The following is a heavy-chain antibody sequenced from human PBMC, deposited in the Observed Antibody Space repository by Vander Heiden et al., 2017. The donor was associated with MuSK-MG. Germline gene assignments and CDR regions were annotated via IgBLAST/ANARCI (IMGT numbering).Heavy chain of an antibody. CDR1: GGSFSGYY. Sequence: QVQLQQWGAGLLKPSETLSLTCAVYGGSFSGYYWSWIRQPPGKGLEWIGEINNSGSNNDNPALKSRVTISGDTYKNKFSLKLSVVKAEEKAVYYCAQNRHGWLGLDHWGQGNLVTVS. CDR3: AQNRHGWLGLDH. J-gene: IGHJ5*02. V-gene: IGHV4-34*01. D-gene: IGHD6-19*01. CDR2: INNSGSN.